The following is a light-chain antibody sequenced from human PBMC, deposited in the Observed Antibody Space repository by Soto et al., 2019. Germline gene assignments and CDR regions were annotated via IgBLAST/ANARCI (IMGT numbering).Light chain of an antibody. CDR1: ALPRQF. Sequence: SYELTQPPSVSVSPGQTARITCSGDALPRQFAYWYQQKPGQVPMVVIYKDSERPSGIPERFSGSSSGTTATLTISGVQSEDEADYYCQSADTSGTFWVFGGGTKLTVL. CDR2: KDS. J-gene: IGLJ3*02. CDR3: QSADTSGTFWV. V-gene: IGLV3-25*02.